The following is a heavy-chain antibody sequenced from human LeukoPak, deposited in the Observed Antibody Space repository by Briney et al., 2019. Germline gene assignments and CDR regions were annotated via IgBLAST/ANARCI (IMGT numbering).Heavy chain of an antibody. CDR3: ARGYYDSSDYYPGYYFDY. CDR2: MYYSGRT. Sequence: MTSETLSLTCTVSGGSISSSSYYWGWIRQPPGKGLEWITSMYYSGRTYYNPSLKSRVTISVDTSKNQFSLKLSSVTAADTAVYYWARGYYDSSDYYPGYYFDYWGQGTLVTVSS. CDR1: GGSISSSSYY. V-gene: IGHV4-39*01. J-gene: IGHJ4*02. D-gene: IGHD3-22*01.